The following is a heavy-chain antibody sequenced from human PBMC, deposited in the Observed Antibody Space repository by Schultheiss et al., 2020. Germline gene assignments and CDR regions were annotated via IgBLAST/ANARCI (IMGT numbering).Heavy chain of an antibody. CDR1: GGSFSGYY. Sequence: SETLSLTCAVYGGSFSGYYWSWIRQPPGKGLEWIGEINHSGSTNYNPSLKSRVTISVDTSKNQFSLKLSSVTAADTAVYYCARGGQYGDIWGQGTMVTVSS. D-gene: IGHD4-17*01. CDR2: INHSGST. J-gene: IGHJ3*02. V-gene: IGHV4-34*01. CDR3: ARGGQYGDI.